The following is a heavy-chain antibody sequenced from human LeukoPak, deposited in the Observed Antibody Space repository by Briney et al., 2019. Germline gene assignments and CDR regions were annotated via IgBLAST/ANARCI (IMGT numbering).Heavy chain of an antibody. CDR3: ARSIGQLLVYFDY. D-gene: IGHD6-13*01. Sequence: GGSLRLSCAASGFTFSSFWMTWVRQAPGKGLEWVANIKQDGSEKCYVDSVKGRFTISRDNAKNSLYLQMNSLRAEDTAVYYCARSIGQLLVYFDYWGQGTLVTVSS. J-gene: IGHJ4*02. CDR1: GFTFSSFW. CDR2: IKQDGSEK. V-gene: IGHV3-7*01.